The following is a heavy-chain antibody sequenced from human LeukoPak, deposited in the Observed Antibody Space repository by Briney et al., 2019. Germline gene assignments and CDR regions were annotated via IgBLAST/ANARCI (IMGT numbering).Heavy chain of an antibody. D-gene: IGHD6-13*01. V-gene: IGHV3-64D*09. CDR2: FSSNGGST. Sequence: GGSLRLSCSASGFTFSSYAMHWVRQAPGKGLEYVSTFSSNGGSTYYADSVKGRFTISRDNSKNTLYLQMSSLRVEDTAVYYCVKGLAAAGTNYWGQGTLVTVSS. CDR3: VKGLAAAGTNY. CDR1: GFTFSSYA. J-gene: IGHJ4*02.